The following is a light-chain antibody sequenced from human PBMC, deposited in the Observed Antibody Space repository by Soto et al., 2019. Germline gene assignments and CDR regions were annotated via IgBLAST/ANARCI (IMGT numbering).Light chain of an antibody. Sequence: EIVLTQSPATLSLSPGERATLSCRASQSVSSYLAWYQQKPGQAPRLLIYDASNRATGIPARFSGSGSGTDFTLTISSLEPEDFEVYYCQQRRNWHKKFGKRTKVHIX. CDR1: QSVSSY. V-gene: IGKV3-11*01. CDR3: QQRRNWHKK. CDR2: DAS. J-gene: IGKJ1*01.